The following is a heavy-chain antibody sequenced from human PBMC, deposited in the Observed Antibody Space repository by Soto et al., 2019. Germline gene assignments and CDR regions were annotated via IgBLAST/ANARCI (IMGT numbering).Heavy chain of an antibody. CDR2: ISSSSSYI. CDR1: GFTFSSYS. V-gene: IGHV3-21*01. CDR3: ARGLGMTTSVFGY. J-gene: IGHJ4*02. D-gene: IGHD3-16*01. Sequence: GALSLSCAASGFTFSSYSMNWVRQAPGKGLEWVSSISSSSSYIYYADSVKGRFTISRDNAKNSLYLQMNSLRAEDTAVYYCARGLGMTTSVFGYWGQGTLVTVSS.